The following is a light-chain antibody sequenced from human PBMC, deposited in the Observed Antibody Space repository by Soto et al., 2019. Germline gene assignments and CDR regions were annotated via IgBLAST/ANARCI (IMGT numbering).Light chain of an antibody. CDR2: GVS. Sequence: QSVLTQPASVSASPGQSITISCTGGKNDIGSSDYVSWYQQHPGKATKLIIYGVSNRPSGTSDRFSGSKSGNTASLTISGLQADEEADYYCSSSTSSNTLVFGGGTKLTVL. J-gene: IGLJ3*02. V-gene: IGLV2-14*01. CDR1: KNDIGSSDY. CDR3: SSSTSSNTLV.